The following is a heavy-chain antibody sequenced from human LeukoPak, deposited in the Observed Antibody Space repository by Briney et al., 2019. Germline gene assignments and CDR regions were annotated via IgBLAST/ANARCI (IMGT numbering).Heavy chain of an antibody. CDR1: GFTFSSYS. J-gene: IGHJ4*02. Sequence: GGSLRLSCAASGFTFSSYSMHWVRQAPGKGLVWVSRINSDGSSTSYADSVKGRFTISRDNAKNTLYLQMNSLRAEDTAVYYCARDLPWDYYDSSGYSGNDYWGQGTLVTVSS. CDR2: INSDGSST. CDR3: ARDLPWDYYDSSGYSGNDY. D-gene: IGHD3-22*01. V-gene: IGHV3-74*01.